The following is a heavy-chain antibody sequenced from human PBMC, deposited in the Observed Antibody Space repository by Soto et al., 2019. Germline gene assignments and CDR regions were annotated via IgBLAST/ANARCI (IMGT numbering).Heavy chain of an antibody. CDR3: ARGYGDDDAFDI. J-gene: IGHJ3*02. CDR1: GGSFSGYY. CDR2: INHSGST. V-gene: IGHV4-34*01. D-gene: IGHD4-17*01. Sequence: LSLTCAVYGGSFSGYYWSWIRQPPGKGLEWIGEINHSGSTNYNPSLKSRVTISVDTSKNQFSLKLSSVTAADTAVYYCARGYGDDDAFDIWGQGTMVTVSS.